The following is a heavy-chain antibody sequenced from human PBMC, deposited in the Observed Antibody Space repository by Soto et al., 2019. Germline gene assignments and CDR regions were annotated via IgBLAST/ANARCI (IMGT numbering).Heavy chain of an antibody. J-gene: IGHJ6*02. CDR1: KFAITSHV. Sequence: EVQMVESGGGLVKPGGSQRLSCKALKFAITSHVMTWVRQAPGKGLEWVSGISASGGSTFYADSVLGRFTISRDDTRNRVYIKMDSLRADDTAVYYGAKRTWDYYYYGLDAWGQGTTVVVSS. D-gene: IGHD3-16*01. V-gene: IGHV3-23*04. CDR3: AKRTWDYYYYGLDA. CDR2: ISASGGST.